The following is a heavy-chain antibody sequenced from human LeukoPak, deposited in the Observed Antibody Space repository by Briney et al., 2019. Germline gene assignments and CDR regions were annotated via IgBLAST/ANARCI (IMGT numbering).Heavy chain of an antibody. D-gene: IGHD2-2*02. CDR1: GFTFSSYS. Sequence: GGSLRLSCAASGFTFSSYSMNWVRQAPGKGLEWVSYISSSSTIYYADSVKGRFTISRDNAKNSLYLQMNSLRAEDTAVYYCARDRRGVATPPYPGDYWGQGTLVTVSS. CDR2: ISSSSTI. J-gene: IGHJ4*02. CDR3: ARDRRGVATPPYPGDY. V-gene: IGHV3-48*04.